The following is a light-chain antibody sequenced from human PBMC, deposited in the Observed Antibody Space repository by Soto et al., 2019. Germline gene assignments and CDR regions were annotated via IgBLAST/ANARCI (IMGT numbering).Light chain of an antibody. CDR3: QQYGGSTYT. CDR1: QSVTSNH. V-gene: IGKV3-20*01. J-gene: IGKJ2*01. CDR2: GAS. Sequence: MVLTQSPGSLSLSPRERATLSCRASQSVTSNHLAWYQQKPGQAPRLLIYGASRRAAGIPDRFSGSGSGTDFTLTISRLEPEDFAVYYCQQYGGSTYTFGQGTKVDI.